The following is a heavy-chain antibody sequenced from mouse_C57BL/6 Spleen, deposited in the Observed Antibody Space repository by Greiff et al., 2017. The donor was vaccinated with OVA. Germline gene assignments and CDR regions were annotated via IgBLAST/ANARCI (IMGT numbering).Heavy chain of an antibody. CDR3: ARIYYGNYSYYYAMDY. CDR1: GFTFSDYG. V-gene: IGHV5-17*01. Sequence: EVQLVESGGGLVKPGGSLKLSCAASGFTFSDYGMHWVRQAPEKGLEWVAYISSGSSTIYYADTVKGRFTISRDNAKNTLFLQMTSLRSEDTAMYYCARIYYGNYSYYYAMDYWGQGTSVTVSS. D-gene: IGHD2-1*01. J-gene: IGHJ4*01. CDR2: ISSGSSTI.